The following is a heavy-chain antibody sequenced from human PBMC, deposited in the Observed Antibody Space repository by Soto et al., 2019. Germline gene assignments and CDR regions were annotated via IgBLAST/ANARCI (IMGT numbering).Heavy chain of an antibody. V-gene: IGHV3-30*18. CDR3: AKAMFPRTVLDSSSPWGDY. CDR2: LSYDGSHE. D-gene: IGHD3-22*01. Sequence: VQLVESGGGVVQPGTSLKLSCAASGFTFDDFGYHWVRQAPGKGLEWVATLSYDGSHEYYADSVKGRFTISRDNSKITLYLQMNSLKTEDTAMYYCAKAMFPRTVLDSSSPWGDYWGQGTLVTVSS. J-gene: IGHJ4*02. CDR1: GFTFDDFG.